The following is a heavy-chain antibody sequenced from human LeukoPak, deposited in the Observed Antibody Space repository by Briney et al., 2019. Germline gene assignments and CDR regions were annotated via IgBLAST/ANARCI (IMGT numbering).Heavy chain of an antibody. CDR1: GGSISSYY. Sequence: PSETLSLTCTVSGGSISSYYWSWIRQPPGKGLEWIGYIYYSGSTNYNPSLKSRVTISVDTSKNQFSLKLSSVTAADTAVYYCARDQKGGSTFYYYYGMDVRGQGTTVTVSS. J-gene: IGHJ6*02. CDR2: IYYSGST. V-gene: IGHV4-59*01. D-gene: IGHD2-15*01. CDR3: ARDQKGGSTFYYYYGMDV.